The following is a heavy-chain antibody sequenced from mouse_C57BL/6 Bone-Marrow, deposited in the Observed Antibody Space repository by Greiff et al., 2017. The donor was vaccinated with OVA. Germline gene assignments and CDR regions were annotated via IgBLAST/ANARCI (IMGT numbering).Heavy chain of an antibody. CDR2: IDPSDSYT. CDR1: GYTFTSYW. CDR3: ASPDRITTDYYAMDY. J-gene: IGHJ4*01. V-gene: IGHV1-50*01. Sequence: QVQLQQPGAELVKPGASVKLSCKASGYTFTSYWMQWVKQRPGQGLEWIGEIDPSDSYTNYNQKFKGKATLTVDTSSSTAYMQLSSLTSEDSAVYYCASPDRITTDYYAMDYWGQGTSVTVSS. D-gene: IGHD1-1*01.